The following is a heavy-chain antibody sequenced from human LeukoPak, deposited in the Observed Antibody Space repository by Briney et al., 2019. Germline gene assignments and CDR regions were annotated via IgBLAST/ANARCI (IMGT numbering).Heavy chain of an antibody. CDR3: AKDPRGNFEYYFDY. D-gene: IGHD3-9*01. CDR1: GFNVRYSY. Sequence: PGGSLRLSCAASGFNVRYSYMSWVRQTPGKGLEWVSGISWNSGSIGYADSVKGRFTISRDNAKNSLYLQMNSLRAEDTALYYCAKDPRGNFEYYFDYWGQGTLVTVSS. CDR2: ISWNSGSI. V-gene: IGHV3-9*01. J-gene: IGHJ4*02.